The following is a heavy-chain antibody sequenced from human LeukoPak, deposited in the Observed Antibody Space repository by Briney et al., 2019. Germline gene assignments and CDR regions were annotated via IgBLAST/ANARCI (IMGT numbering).Heavy chain of an antibody. J-gene: IGHJ4*02. V-gene: IGHV3-21*01. CDR1: GFNFSNYN. Sequence: GGSLRLSCAASGFNFSNYNMNWVRQSPGRGLEWISSISSSSTYIYYADSVKGRFTISRDNAKNSLYLQMNSLRAEDTAVYYCARRKPYSSSSHIDYWGQGTLLTVSS. CDR2: ISSSSTYI. D-gene: IGHD2-2*01. CDR3: ARRKPYSSSSHIDY.